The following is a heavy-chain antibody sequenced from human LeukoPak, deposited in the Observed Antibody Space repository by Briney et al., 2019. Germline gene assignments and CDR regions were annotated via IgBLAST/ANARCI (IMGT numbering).Heavy chain of an antibody. CDR2: IIPIFGTA. Sequence: SVKVSCKASGGTFSSYAISWVRQAPGQGLEWMGGIIPIFGTANYAQKFQGRVTITADESTSTAYMELSSLRSEHTAVYYCARATALFDAFDIWGQGTMVTVSS. D-gene: IGHD4-17*01. V-gene: IGHV1-69*13. CDR1: GGTFSSYA. J-gene: IGHJ3*02. CDR3: ARATALFDAFDI.